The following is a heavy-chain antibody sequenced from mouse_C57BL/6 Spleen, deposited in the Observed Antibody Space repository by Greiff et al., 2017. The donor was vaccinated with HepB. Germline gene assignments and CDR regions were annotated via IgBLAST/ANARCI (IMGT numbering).Heavy chain of an antibody. CDR3: ASRGYGPLFAY. J-gene: IGHJ3*01. V-gene: IGHV1-64*01. Sequence: QVQLQQPGAELVKPGASVKLSCKASGYTFTSYWMHWVKQRPGQGLEWIGMIHPNSGSTNYNEKFKSKATLTVDKSSSTAYMQLSSLTSEDSAVYYCASRGYGPLFAYWGQGTLVTVSA. CDR2: IHPNSGST. D-gene: IGHD1-1*02. CDR1: GYTFTSYW.